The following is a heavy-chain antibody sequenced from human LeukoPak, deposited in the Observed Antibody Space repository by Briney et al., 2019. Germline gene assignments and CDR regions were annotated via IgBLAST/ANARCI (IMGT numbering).Heavy chain of an antibody. CDR3: ARGGRIAAAGTGYFDY. V-gene: IGHV4-34*01. J-gene: IGHJ4*02. Sequence: SETLSLTCAVYGGSFSGYYWSWLRQPPGKGLEWIGEINHSGSTNYNPSLKSRVTISVDTSKNQFYLKLSSVTAADTAVYYCARGGRIAAAGTGYFDYWGQGTLVTVSS. CDR1: GGSFSGYY. CDR2: INHSGST. D-gene: IGHD6-13*01.